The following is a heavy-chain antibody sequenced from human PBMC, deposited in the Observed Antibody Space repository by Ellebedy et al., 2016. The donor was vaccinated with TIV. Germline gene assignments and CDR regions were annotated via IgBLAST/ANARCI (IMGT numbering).Heavy chain of an antibody. V-gene: IGHV3-7*01. CDR3: ARNSHDFWSGYHLDY. J-gene: IGHJ4*02. Sequence: GESLKISCAASGFNFNTYWMNWVRQAPGKGLEWVANIKQDGSERYYADSVKGRFTISRGNPRSSLFLQMNNLRAEDTGVYFCARNSHDFWSGYHLDYWGQGTLLTVSS. CDR1: GFNFNTYW. CDR2: IKQDGSER. D-gene: IGHD3-3*01.